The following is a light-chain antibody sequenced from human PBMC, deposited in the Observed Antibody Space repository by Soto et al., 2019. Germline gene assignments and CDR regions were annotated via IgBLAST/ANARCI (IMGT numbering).Light chain of an antibody. CDR3: CSYAGSSTWV. V-gene: IGLV2-23*01. Sequence: SALTQPASVSGSPGQSITISCTGTTSDVGTYNLVSWYQQHPGKAPKLMIYGGSKRPSGVSNRFSGSKSGNTASLTISGLQAEDEADYYCCSYAGSSTWVFGGGTQLTVL. J-gene: IGLJ2*01. CDR2: GGS. CDR1: TSDVGTYNL.